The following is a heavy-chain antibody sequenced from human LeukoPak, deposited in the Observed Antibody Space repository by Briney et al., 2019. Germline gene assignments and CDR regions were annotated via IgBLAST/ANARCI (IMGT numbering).Heavy chain of an antibody. V-gene: IGHV3-23*01. D-gene: IGHD3-22*01. Sequence: PGGSLRLSCAVSGFTFKTHAMSWVRQAPGKGLEWVSRIDDSGVIRSYADSVKGRFTISRDNSKMTLTLQMNSLRAEDTAVYYCAKRLKRNYYYHYAMDVWGQGTTVTASS. CDR3: AKRLKRNYYYHYAMDV. CDR1: GFTFKTHA. J-gene: IGHJ6*02. CDR2: IDDSGVIR.